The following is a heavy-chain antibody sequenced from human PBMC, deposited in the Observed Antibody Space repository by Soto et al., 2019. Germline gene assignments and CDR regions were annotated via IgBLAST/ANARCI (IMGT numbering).Heavy chain of an antibody. CDR2: FYYSEST. Sequence: SETLSLTCTVSGGSISSGPYSWGWIRQPPGEGLEWIGTFYYSESTYYNPSLESRVTISVDTSNNQVSLHLNSVTPDDTAVYYCVRLIGNSWLDSWGQGTLVTVS. CDR1: GGSISSGPYS. V-gene: IGHV4-39*01. CDR3: VRLIGNSWLDS. J-gene: IGHJ5*01.